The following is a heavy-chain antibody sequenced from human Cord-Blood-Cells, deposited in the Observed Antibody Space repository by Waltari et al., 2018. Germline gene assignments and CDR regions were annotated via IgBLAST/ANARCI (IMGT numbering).Heavy chain of an antibody. CDR3: ARDLNLQYFDY. Sequence: EVQLVESGGGLVQPGGSLRLSCAASGFTFSSYSMNWVRQAPGKGLEWVSYISSSSSTIYYADSVKGRFTISRDNAKNSLYLQMNSLRAEDTAAYYCARDLNLQYFDYWGQGTLVTVSS. D-gene: IGHD4-4*01. CDR1: GFTFSSYS. CDR2: ISSSSSTI. J-gene: IGHJ4*02. V-gene: IGHV3-48*01.